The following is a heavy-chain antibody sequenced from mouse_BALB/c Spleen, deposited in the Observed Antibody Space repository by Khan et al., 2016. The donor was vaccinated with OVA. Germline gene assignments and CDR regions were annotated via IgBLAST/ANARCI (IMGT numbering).Heavy chain of an antibody. CDR2: ITYSGRT. CDR1: GYSITSDYA. J-gene: IGHJ3*01. V-gene: IGHV3-2*02. Sequence: EVRLQESGPGLVKPSQSLSLTCTVAGYSITSDYAWNWIRQFPGNRLEWMGYITYSGRTSYTPSLNSRISITGDTSKNQFLLQLNSVTIVDTATYYCSGGRAYWGQGTLVTISA. CDR3: SGGRAY.